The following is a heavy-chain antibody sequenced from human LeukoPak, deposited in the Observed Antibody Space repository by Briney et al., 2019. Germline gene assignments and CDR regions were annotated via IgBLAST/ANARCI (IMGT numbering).Heavy chain of an antibody. CDR1: CASLISASYY. J-gene: IGHJ3*02. V-gene: IGHV4-39*07. CDR3: ARSYDTYDAFDI. Sequence: SESLSLTCTVSCASLISASYYWGWIRQPPGKGLEWIGSIYYSGSTYYNPSLKSRVTISVDTSKNQFSLKLSSVTASDTAVYYCARSYDTYDAFDIWGQGTMVTVSS. D-gene: IGHD3-22*01. CDR2: IYYSGST.